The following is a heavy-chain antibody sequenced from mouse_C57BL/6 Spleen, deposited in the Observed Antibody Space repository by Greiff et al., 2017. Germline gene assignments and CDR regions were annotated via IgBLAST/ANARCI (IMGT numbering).Heavy chain of an antibody. Sequence: EVQLQQSGPELVKPGASVKISCKASGYTFTDYYMNWVKQSHGKSLEWIGDINPNNGGTSYNQKFKGKATLTVDKSSSTAYMELRSLTSEDSAVYYCARWELTGTYFDYWGQGTTLTVSS. CDR2: INPNNGGT. D-gene: IGHD4-1*01. CDR3: ARWELTGTYFDY. CDR1: GYTFTDYY. J-gene: IGHJ2*01. V-gene: IGHV1-26*01.